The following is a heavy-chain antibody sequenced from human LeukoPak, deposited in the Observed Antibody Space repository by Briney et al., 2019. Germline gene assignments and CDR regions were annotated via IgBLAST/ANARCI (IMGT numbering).Heavy chain of an antibody. J-gene: IGHJ5*02. CDR2: IYTSRST. V-gene: IGHV4-4*07. CDR1: GGSISSYY. Sequence: SETLSLTCTVSGGSISSYYWSWLPQPAGKGLEWIRRIYTSRSTNYNPSLKSRVTMSVDTSKNQFSLKLSSVTAADTAVYYCARDHLEWWDIVVVPAARRYNWFDPWGQGTLVTVSS. CDR3: ARDHLEWWDIVVVPAARRYNWFDP. D-gene: IGHD2-2*01.